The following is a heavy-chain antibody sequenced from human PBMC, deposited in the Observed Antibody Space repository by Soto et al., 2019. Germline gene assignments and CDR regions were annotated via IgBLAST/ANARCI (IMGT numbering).Heavy chain of an antibody. CDR2: ISYDGSNK. V-gene: IGHV3-30*18. CDR3: AKETAQTQTRLRYFDWLLSNHPDFDY. J-gene: IGHJ4*02. CDR1: GFTFSSYG. D-gene: IGHD3-9*01. Sequence: GGSLRLSCAASGFTFSSYGMHWVRQAPGKGLEWVAVISYDGSNKYYADSVKGRFTISRDNSKNTLYLQMNSLRAEDTAVYYCAKETAQTQTRLRYFDWLLSNHPDFDYWGQGTLVTVSS.